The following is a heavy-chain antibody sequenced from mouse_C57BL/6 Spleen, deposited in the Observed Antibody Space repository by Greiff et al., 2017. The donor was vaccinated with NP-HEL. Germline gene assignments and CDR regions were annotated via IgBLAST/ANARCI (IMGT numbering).Heavy chain of an antibody. CDR3: ARDQDYFDY. D-gene: IGHD3-2*02. J-gene: IGHJ2*01. Sequence: DVKLQESGPGLVKPSQSLSLTCSVTGYSITSGYYWNWIRQFPGNKLEWMGYISYDGSNNYNPSLKNRISITRDTSKNQFFLKLNSVTTEDTATYYCARDQDYFDYWGQGTTLTVSS. CDR2: ISYDGSN. V-gene: IGHV3-6*01. CDR1: GYSITSGYY.